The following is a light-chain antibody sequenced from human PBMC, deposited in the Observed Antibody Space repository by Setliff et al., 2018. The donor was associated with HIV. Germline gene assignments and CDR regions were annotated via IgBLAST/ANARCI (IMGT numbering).Light chain of an antibody. CDR2: DDS. V-gene: IGLV3-21*03. CDR1: KIGRKS. J-gene: IGLJ1*01. Sequence: YELTQPPSVSVAPGKTARVTCGGNKIGRKSVHGYQQKPGQAPVLVVYDDSDQPSKISERFSGSKSGNMATLTINRVEAGDEADYYCQVWDNNGDFYVFGSGTKV. CDR3: QVWDNNGDFYV.